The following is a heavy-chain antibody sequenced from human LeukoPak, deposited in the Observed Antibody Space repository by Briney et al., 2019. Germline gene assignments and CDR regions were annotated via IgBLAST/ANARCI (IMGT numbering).Heavy chain of an antibody. CDR3: AKDRVTAAGYYFDY. CDR2: LYSHGAT. Sequence: GGSLRLSCAASEFTVTYNYMTWVRQAPGKGLEWVSLLYSHGATNYADSVKGRFTISRDDSKNTLYLQMTSLRAEDTAVYYCAKDRVTAAGYYFDYWGQGTLVTVSS. V-gene: IGHV3-66*03. J-gene: IGHJ4*02. CDR1: EFTVTYNY. D-gene: IGHD6-13*01.